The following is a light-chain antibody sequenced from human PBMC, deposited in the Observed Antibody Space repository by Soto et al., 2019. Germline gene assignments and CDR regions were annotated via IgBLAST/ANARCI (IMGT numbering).Light chain of an antibody. J-gene: IGKJ2*01. V-gene: IGKV3-15*01. Sequence: ETVMTQSPATLSVSPGETATLSCRSSQNVYTNLAWYQQKPGQAPKLVLYGTSTRATGVPARFSGSGSGTEFTLPISSLQSEDFSVYYCQQYNSWPPYTFGQGTNVEIK. CDR1: QNVYTN. CDR3: QQYNSWPPYT. CDR2: GTS.